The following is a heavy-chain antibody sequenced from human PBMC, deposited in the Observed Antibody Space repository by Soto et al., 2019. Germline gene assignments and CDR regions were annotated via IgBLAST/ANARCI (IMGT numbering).Heavy chain of an antibody. CDR1: GFSLSNARMG. D-gene: IGHD5-12*01. J-gene: IGHJ4*02. CDR3: ARIHGSSAWRKYYFDY. Sequence: QVTLKESGPVLVKPTETLTLTCTVSGFSLSNARMGVSWIRQPPGKALEWLAHIFSNDEKSYSTSLKSRLTNSKHSSKSQGVLTITNTDPVDTATYYCARIHGSSAWRKYYFDYWGQGTLVTVSS. CDR2: IFSNDEK. V-gene: IGHV2-26*01.